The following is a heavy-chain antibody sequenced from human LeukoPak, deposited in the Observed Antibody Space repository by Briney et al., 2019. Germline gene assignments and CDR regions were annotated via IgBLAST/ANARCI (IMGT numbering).Heavy chain of an antibody. CDR3: ARHTRQVAEFDC. V-gene: IGHV4-39*01. CDR1: GGSISSRSYY. CDR2: FYYSGST. Sequence: SETLSLTCTVSGGSISSRSYYWGWIRQPPGKGLEWIGSFYYSGSTYYNPSLKSRVTISVDASKNLLSLKLSSVTAADTAVYYCARHTRQVAEFDCWGQGTLVTVSS. D-gene: IGHD2-15*01. J-gene: IGHJ4*02.